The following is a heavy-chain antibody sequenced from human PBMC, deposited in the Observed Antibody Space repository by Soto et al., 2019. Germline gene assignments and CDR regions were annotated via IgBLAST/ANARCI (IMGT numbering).Heavy chain of an antibody. Sequence: EVHLLESGGGLVQPGGSLRLSCAASGFTFRSYVMSWVRQAPGKGLEWVSAINGGGSTTYYAEFVKGRFTISRDNGENTVYLHMTSLTAEDTAIYYCVKAADRFCGGGRSCPPSGGQGTLVTVSS. CDR3: VKAADRFCGGGRSCPPS. V-gene: IGHV3-23*01. D-gene: IGHD2-21*01. J-gene: IGHJ4*02. CDR2: INGGGSTT. CDR1: GFTFRSYV.